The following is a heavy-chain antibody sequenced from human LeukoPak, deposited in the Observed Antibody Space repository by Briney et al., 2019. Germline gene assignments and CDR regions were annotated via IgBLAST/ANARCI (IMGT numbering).Heavy chain of an antibody. CDR3: ARDSHPSYHSTSWHYMDV. CDR2: ISAYNGNT. V-gene: IGHV1-18*01. CDR1: GYTFTNYG. J-gene: IGHJ6*03. D-gene: IGHD6-13*01. Sequence: ASVKVSCKASGYTFTNYGINWVRQAPGQGLEWMGWISAYNGNTNYAQSLQGRVTMTTDTSTSTAHMELRSLRSDDTAVYYCARDSHPSYHSTSWHYMDVWGKGTTVTVSS.